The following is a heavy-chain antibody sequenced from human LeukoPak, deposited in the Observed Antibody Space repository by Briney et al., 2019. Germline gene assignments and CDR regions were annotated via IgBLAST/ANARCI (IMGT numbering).Heavy chain of an antibody. J-gene: IGHJ4*02. CDR1: GYSFTSYW. Sequence: PGESLKISCKGSGYSFTSYWIGWVRQMPGKGLEWMGIIYPGDSDTRYSPSFQGQVTISADKSISTAYLQWSSLKASDTAMYYCARRYDFWSGYYKPNHFDYWGQGALVTVSS. D-gene: IGHD3-3*01. V-gene: IGHV5-51*01. CDR3: ARRYDFWSGYYKPNHFDY. CDR2: IYPGDSDT.